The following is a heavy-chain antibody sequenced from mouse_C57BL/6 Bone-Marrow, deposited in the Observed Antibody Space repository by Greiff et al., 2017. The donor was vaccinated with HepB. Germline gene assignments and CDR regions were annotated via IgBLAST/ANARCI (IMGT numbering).Heavy chain of an antibody. CDR2: INPNNGGT. V-gene: IGHV1-26*01. J-gene: IGHJ2*01. D-gene: IGHD1-1*01. CDR3: AANYGSSYFDY. CDR1: GYTFTDYY. Sequence: VQLQQSGPELVKPGASVKISCKASGYTFTDYYMNWVKQSHGKSLEWIGDINPNNGGTSYNQKFKGKATLTVDKSSSTAYMELRSLTSEDSAVYYCAANYGSSYFDYWGQGTTLTVSS.